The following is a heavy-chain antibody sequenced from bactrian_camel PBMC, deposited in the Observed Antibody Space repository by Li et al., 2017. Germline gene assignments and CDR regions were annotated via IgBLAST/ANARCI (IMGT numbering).Heavy chain of an antibody. CDR3: ARSPWYDPAV. Sequence: VQLVESGGGLVQPGGSLRLSCAASGFTFSTYVMHWARQAPGKGLEWVSRIDSGATRADYADSVKGRFTISRDNAKNTLYLQLTSLKTDDTAMYYCARSPWYDPAVRGQGTQVTVS. CDR1: GFTFSTYV. D-gene: IGHD6*01. J-gene: IGHJ4*01. V-gene: IGHV3S1*01. CDR2: IDSGATRA.